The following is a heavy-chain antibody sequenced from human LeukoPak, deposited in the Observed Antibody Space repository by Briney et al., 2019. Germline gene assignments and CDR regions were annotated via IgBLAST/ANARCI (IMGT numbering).Heavy chain of an antibody. V-gene: IGHV1-2*02. Sequence: GASVKVSCKASGYTFTGCYMHWLRQAPGQGLEWMGWINPNSGGTNYAQKFQGRVTVTRDTSISTAYMELSRLRSDDTAVYYCARSLGAVAGTGFDYWGQGTLVTVSS. CDR2: INPNSGGT. CDR3: ARSLGAVAGTGFDY. D-gene: IGHD6-19*01. J-gene: IGHJ4*02. CDR1: GYTFTGCY.